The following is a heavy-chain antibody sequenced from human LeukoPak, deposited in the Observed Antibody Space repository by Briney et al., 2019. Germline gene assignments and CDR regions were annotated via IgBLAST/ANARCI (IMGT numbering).Heavy chain of an antibody. J-gene: IGHJ4*02. V-gene: IGHV3-30-3*01. CDR1: GYTFSSYA. CDR2: ISYDETSK. CDR3: ARDWQLDF. Sequence: PGRSLRLSCAASGYTFSSYAMHWVRQAPGRGLECLALISYDETSKYYADSVKGRFTISRDNSKNTLYLQMDSLRAEDTAVYYCARDWQLDFWGQGTLVTVSS. D-gene: IGHD6-13*01.